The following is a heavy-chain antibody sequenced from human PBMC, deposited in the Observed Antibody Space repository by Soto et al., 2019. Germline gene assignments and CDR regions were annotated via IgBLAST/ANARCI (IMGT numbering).Heavy chain of an antibody. J-gene: IGHJ4*02. CDR1: GYTFTSYG. V-gene: IGHV1-18*04. CDR2: IRAYTGYT. CDR3: ARASDGYRSGWYVGYFDY. D-gene: IGHD6-19*01. Sequence: SVTVSCKASGYTFTSYGVSWVRQAPGQGLEWMGWIRAYTGYTNYAQKFQGRVTITTDTSTSTAYMELRSLISDDTAVYYCARASDGYRSGWYVGYFDYWGQGTLVTVSA.